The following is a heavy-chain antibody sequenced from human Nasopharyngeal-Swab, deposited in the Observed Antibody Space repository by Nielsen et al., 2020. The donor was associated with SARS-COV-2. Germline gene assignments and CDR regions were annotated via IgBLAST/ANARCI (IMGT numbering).Heavy chain of an antibody. Sequence: ASVKVSCKVSGYTLTELSVHWVRQAPGKGLEWMGIINPSGGSTSYAQKFQGRVTMTRDTSTSTVYMELSSLRSEDTAVYYCAGRLTGYYPLDYWGQGTLVTVSS. CDR3: AGRLTGYYPLDY. V-gene: IGHV1-46*01. J-gene: IGHJ4*02. CDR2: INPSGGST. CDR1: GYTLTELS. D-gene: IGHD3-9*01.